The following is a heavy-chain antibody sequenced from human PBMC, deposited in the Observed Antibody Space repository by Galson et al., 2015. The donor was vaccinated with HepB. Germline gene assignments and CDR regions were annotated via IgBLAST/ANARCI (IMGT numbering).Heavy chain of an antibody. J-gene: IGHJ6*03. CDR1: GFTFSTYS. Sequence: SVRLSCAASGFTFSTYSMNWVRQAPGKGLEWVSIITTSTSYMFYAHSVQGRVTISRDNAKNSLYLQMNSLRAEDTAVYYCARGRSSCSDYYYYMDVWGKGTTVTVSS. CDR3: ARGRSSCSDYYYYMDV. D-gene: IGHD6-13*01. CDR2: ITTSTSYM. V-gene: IGHV3-21*01.